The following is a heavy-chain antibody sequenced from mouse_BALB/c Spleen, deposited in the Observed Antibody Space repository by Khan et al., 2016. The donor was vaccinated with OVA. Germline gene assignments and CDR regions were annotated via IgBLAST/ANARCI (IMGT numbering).Heavy chain of an antibody. D-gene: IGHD4-1*01. Sequence: EVELVESGGDLMKPGGSLKLSCAASGFTFSTYGMSWVRQTPDQRLEWVATINSGGYYTYYPDSVQGRFTISRNNAKNTLYLQMSSLKSEDTAMYYCASHLTGSFAYWGQGTLVTVSA. J-gene: IGHJ3*01. CDR2: INSGGYYT. CDR1: GFTFSTYG. V-gene: IGHV5-6*01. CDR3: ASHLTGSFAY.